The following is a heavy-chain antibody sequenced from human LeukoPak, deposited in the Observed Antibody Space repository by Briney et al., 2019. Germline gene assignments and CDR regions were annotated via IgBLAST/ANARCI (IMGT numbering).Heavy chain of an antibody. D-gene: IGHD6-13*01. Sequence: GGSLRLSCAAFGFSFSTYWMSWVRQAPGKGLEWVANIKQDGGEKYYVDSVKGRFTISRDNAKNSLYLQMNSLRAEDTAVYYCARESIAAAESLYYYMDVWGKGTTVTVSS. CDR2: IKQDGGEK. CDR1: GFSFSTYW. V-gene: IGHV3-7*01. CDR3: ARESIAAAESLYYYMDV. J-gene: IGHJ6*03.